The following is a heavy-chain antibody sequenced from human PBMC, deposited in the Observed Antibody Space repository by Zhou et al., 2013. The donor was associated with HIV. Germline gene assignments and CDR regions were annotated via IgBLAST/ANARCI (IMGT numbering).Heavy chain of an antibody. CDR2: IIPIFGTA. Sequence: QVQLVQSGAEVKKPGSSVKVSCKASGGTFSSYAISWVRQAPGQGLEWMGRIIPIFGTANYAQKFQGRVTITADESTSTAYMELRSLTSDDTAVYYCARVPKTEYYYDTRGYYFDYWGQGTLVTVSS. CDR3: ARVPKTEYYYDTRGYYFDY. J-gene: IGHJ4*02. CDR1: GGTFSSYA. D-gene: IGHD3-22*01. V-gene: IGHV1-69*13.